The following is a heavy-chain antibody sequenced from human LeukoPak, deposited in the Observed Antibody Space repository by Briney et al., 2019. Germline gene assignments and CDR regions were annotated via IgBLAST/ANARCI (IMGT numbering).Heavy chain of an antibody. Sequence: PSETLSLTCAVYGGSFSGYYWSWVRQPPGKGLEWIGEINHSGSTNYNPSLKSRATISVDTSKNQFSLKLSSVTAADTAVYYCARGRWESRFDCWGQGTLVTVSS. D-gene: IGHD1-26*01. J-gene: IGHJ4*02. V-gene: IGHV4-34*01. CDR3: ARGRWESRFDC. CDR1: GGSFSGYY. CDR2: INHSGST.